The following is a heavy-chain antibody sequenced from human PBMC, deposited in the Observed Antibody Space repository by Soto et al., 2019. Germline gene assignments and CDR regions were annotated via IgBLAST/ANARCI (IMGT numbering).Heavy chain of an antibody. CDR3: ARGSSPYDSSGYYYELGY. CDR2: IIPIFGTA. CDR1: GGTFSSYA. J-gene: IGHJ4*02. Sequence: SVKVSCKASGGTFSSYAISWVRQAPGQGLEWMGGIIPIFGTANYAQKFQGRVTITADESTSTAYMELSSLRSEDTAVYYCARGSSPYDSSGYYYELGYWGRGTLVTVSS. V-gene: IGHV1-69*13. D-gene: IGHD3-22*01.